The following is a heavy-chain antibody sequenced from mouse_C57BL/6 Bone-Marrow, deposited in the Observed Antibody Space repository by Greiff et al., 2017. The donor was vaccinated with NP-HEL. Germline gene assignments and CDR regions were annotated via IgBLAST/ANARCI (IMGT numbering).Heavy chain of an antibody. Sequence: EVQLVESGGDLVKPGGSLKLSCAASGFTFSSYGMSWVRQTPDKRLEWVATISSGGSYTYYPDSVKGRFTISRDNAKNTLYLQMSSLKSEDTAMYYCARWWLQAWFAYWGQGTLVTVSA. J-gene: IGHJ3*01. D-gene: IGHD1-1*02. CDR1: GFTFSSYG. CDR2: ISSGGSYT. CDR3: ARWWLQAWFAY. V-gene: IGHV5-6*01.